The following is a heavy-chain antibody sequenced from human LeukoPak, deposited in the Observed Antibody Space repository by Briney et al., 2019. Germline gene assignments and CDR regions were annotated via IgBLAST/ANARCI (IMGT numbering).Heavy chain of an antibody. CDR1: GFTFSIYY. CDR3: ARGGPAGVATNDY. J-gene: IGHJ4*02. CDR2: IESDGGRT. V-gene: IGHV3-74*01. D-gene: IGHD5-24*01. Sequence: GGSLRLSCAASGFTFSIYYMHWVRQAPGKGLVWVSHIESDGGRTTYADSVKGRFIISRDNAKNTLYLQMNSLRAEDTAVYYCARGGPAGVATNDYWGQGTLVTVSS.